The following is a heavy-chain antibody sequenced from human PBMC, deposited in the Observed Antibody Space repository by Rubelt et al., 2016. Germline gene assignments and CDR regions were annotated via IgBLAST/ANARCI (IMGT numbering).Heavy chain of an antibody. J-gene: IGHJ1*01. D-gene: IGHD4-23*01. V-gene: IGHV4-31*03. Sequence: QVQLQESGPGLVKPSQTLSVTCTVSGGSISSDGYYWSWIRQVPGRGLEWIGYIYYSGSTYYNPALKSRVIISVDTSKNQFSLKLSSVTAADTAVYYCARADGGYAIEYFQHWGQGTLVTVSS. CDR3: ARADGGYAIEYFQH. CDR2: IYYSGST. CDR1: GGSISSDGYY.